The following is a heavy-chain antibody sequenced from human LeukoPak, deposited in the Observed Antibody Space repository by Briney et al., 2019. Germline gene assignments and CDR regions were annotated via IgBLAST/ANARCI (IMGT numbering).Heavy chain of an antibody. D-gene: IGHD1-26*01. Sequence: SETLSLTCTVSGGSISSYYWSWIRQPPGKGLEWIGYIYYSGSTNYNPSLKSRVTISVDTSKNQFSLKLSSVTAADTAVYYCARVGSWEYNWFDPWGQGTLVTVSS. CDR2: IYYSGST. CDR1: GGSISSYY. V-gene: IGHV4-59*01. CDR3: ARVGSWEYNWFDP. J-gene: IGHJ5*02.